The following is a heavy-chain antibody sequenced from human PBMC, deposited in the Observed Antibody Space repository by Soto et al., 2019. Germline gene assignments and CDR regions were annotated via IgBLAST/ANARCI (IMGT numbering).Heavy chain of an antibody. J-gene: IGHJ4*02. V-gene: IGHV1-18*01. CDR3: AREAFLGTVSLGY. D-gene: IGHD4-4*01. CDR2: ISAYNGNT. Sequence: QVQLVQSESEVRKPGASVKVSCRASGYTFTSYGISCVRQAPGQGLEWMGWISAYNGNTNYAQRHQGRDTMTTETSTNTDYMELRSLKSDDTAVYYCAREAFLGTVSLGYWGQGPRVIVSS. CDR1: GYTFTSYG.